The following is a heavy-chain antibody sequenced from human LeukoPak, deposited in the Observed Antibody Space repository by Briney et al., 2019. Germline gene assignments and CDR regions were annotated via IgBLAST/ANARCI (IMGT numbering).Heavy chain of an antibody. CDR2: IYYSGST. CDR1: GYSISSGYY. CDR3: ARVRRGYSSSWYSYYFDY. V-gene: IGHV4-61*01. J-gene: IGHJ4*02. D-gene: IGHD6-13*01. Sequence: SETLSLTCTVSGYSISSGYYWGWIRQPPGKGLEWIGYIYYSGSTNYNPSLKSRVTISVDTSKNQFSLKLSSVTAADTDVYYCARVRRGYSSSWYSYYFDYWGQGTLVTVSS.